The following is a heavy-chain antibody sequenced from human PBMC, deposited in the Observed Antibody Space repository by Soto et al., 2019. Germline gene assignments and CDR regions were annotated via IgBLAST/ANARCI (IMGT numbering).Heavy chain of an antibody. CDR1: GGPISSYY. D-gene: IGHD3-3*01. CDR3: ARDTALRFLEWSGPYPYFDY. V-gene: IGHV4-59*12. J-gene: IGHJ4*02. CDR2: IYYSGST. Sequence: SETLSLTCTVSGGPISSYYWSWIRQPAGKGLEWIGYIYYSGSTNYNPSLKSRVTISVDTSKNQFSLKLSSVTAADTAVYYCARDTALRFLEWSGPYPYFDYWGQGTLVTVSS.